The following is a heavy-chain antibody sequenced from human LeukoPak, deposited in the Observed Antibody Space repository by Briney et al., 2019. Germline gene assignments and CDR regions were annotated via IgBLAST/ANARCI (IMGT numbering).Heavy chain of an antibody. D-gene: IGHD3-10*01. Sequence: SQTLSLTCAVSGGSISGGGYSWSWIRQPPGKGLEWIGYIFYSGTTYYNPSLKSRVTISVDTSKNQFSLKLSSVTAADTAVYYCARVGYFGSGNYYNDRGAFDYWGQGTLVTVSS. CDR1: GGSISGGGYS. CDR3: ARVGYFGSGNYYNDRGAFDY. CDR2: IFYSGTT. V-gene: IGHV4-30-4*07. J-gene: IGHJ4*02.